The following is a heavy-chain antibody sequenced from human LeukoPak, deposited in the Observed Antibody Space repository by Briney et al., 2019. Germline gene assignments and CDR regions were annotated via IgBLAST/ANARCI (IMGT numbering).Heavy chain of an antibody. CDR3: AKESGYYHY. CDR1: GFTFSSYA. V-gene: IGHV3-30*04. Sequence: GGSLRLSCAASGFTFSSYAMHWVRQAPGKGLEWVAVISYDGSNKYYADSVKGRFTISRDNSKNTLYLQMNSLRAEDTAVYYCAKESGYYHYWGQGTQVTVSS. J-gene: IGHJ4*02. D-gene: IGHD3-3*01. CDR2: ISYDGSNK.